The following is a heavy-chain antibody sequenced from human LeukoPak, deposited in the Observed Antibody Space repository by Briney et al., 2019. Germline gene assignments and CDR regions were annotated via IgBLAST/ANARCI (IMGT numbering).Heavy chain of an antibody. CDR2: ITWNSRVK. D-gene: IGHD5/OR15-5a*01. V-gene: IGHV3-23*01. CDR1: GFTFSSYG. CDR3: AKGRVYQAYYYYGMDV. Sequence: GGSLRLSCAASGFTFSSYGMHWVRQAPGKGLEWVSGITWNSRVKTYTPSVKGRFTISRDNSKNTLYLQMNSLRAEDTAVYYCAKGRVYQAYYYYGMDVWGQGTTVTVSS. J-gene: IGHJ6*02.